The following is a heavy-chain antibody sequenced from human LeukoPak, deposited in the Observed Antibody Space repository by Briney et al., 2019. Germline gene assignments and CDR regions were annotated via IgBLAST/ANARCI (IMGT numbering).Heavy chain of an antibody. CDR1: GGSISSSSHY. Sequence: SETLSLTCTVSGGSISSSSHYWGWIRQPPGRGLEWIATIYYTGDTYYNPSLQSRVTISADTSRNQFPLKLTSVTATDTAVYYCARRDYGVPFDPWGPGTLVTVSS. CDR2: IYYTGDT. CDR3: ARRDYGVPFDP. D-gene: IGHD4-17*01. J-gene: IGHJ5*02. V-gene: IGHV4-39*01.